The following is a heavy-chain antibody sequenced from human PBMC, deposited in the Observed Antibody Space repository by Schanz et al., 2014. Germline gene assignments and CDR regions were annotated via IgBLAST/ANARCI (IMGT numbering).Heavy chain of an antibody. CDR1: GYTFTSNG. CDR3: ARDRWNYEGGIFDI. D-gene: IGHD1-7*01. V-gene: IGHV1-69*09. CDR2: FMPFLGIT. Sequence: QVQLVQSGADVKEPGASVKVSCKASGYTFTSNGITWVRQAPGQGPEWIGRFMPFLGITNLAQKFQDRVTMTVDKATSTAYMELSGLRSEDTAMYYCARDRWNYEGGIFDIWGQGPMVTVSS. J-gene: IGHJ3*02.